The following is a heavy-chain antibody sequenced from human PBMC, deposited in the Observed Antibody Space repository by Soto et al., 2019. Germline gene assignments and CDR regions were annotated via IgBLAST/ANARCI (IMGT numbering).Heavy chain of an antibody. CDR3: ARDGTTGTFPNYYSYYGMDV. V-gene: IGHV3-21*01. J-gene: IGHJ6*02. D-gene: IGHD1-1*01. Sequence: GGYLRLSCVASGFTFSSYSMNWVRQPPKKGLDWVSSISSSSSYIYYADSVKGRFTISRDNAKSSLYLQMNSLRAEDTAVYYCARDGTTGTFPNYYSYYGMDVWGQGTTVPVS. CDR2: ISSSSSYI. CDR1: GFTFSSYS.